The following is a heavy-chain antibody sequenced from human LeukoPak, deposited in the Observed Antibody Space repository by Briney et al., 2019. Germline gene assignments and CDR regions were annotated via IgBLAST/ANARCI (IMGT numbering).Heavy chain of an antibody. V-gene: IGHV3-64*01. Sequence: HPGGSLRLSCAASGFTFSSYAIHWVRQAPGKGLEYVSAISGSGGSTYYANSVKGRFTISRDNSKNTLFLQMGRLRAEDMAVYYCARSGLDSSGYYFDYWGQGTLVTVSS. D-gene: IGHD3-22*01. J-gene: IGHJ4*02. CDR1: GFTFSSYA. CDR3: ARSGLDSSGYYFDY. CDR2: ISGSGGST.